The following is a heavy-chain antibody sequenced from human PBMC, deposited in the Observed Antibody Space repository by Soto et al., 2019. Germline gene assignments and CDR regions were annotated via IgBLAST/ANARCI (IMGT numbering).Heavy chain of an antibody. J-gene: IGHJ5*02. CDR3: ARHWKQQLVP. Sequence: SETLSLTCTVSGGSISSYYWSWIRQPPGRGLEWIGYIYYSGSTNYNPSLKSRVTISVDTSKNQFSLKLSSVTAADTAVYYCARHWKQQLVPWGQGTLVTVSS. CDR1: GGSISSYY. D-gene: IGHD6-13*01. CDR2: IYYSGST. V-gene: IGHV4-59*08.